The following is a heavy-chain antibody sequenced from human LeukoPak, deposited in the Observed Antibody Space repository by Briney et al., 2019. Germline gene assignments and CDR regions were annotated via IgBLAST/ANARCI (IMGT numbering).Heavy chain of an antibody. Sequence: PGRSLRLSCATSGFTFDDYAMHWVRQAPGKGLEWVSGISWNSGSIGYADSVKGRFTISRDNAKNSLYLQMNSLRAEDTALYYCAKDLRDFVSSWYDYWGQGTLVTVSS. D-gene: IGHD6-13*01. V-gene: IGHV3-9*01. CDR3: AKDLRDFVSSWYDY. CDR1: GFTFDDYA. CDR2: ISWNSGSI. J-gene: IGHJ4*02.